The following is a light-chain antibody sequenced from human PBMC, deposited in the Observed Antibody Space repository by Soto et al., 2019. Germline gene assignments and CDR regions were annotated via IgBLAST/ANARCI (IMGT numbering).Light chain of an antibody. CDR2: DAS. CDR3: QHRSAWWT. V-gene: IGKV3-11*01. CDR1: QSVSSY. Sequence: EIVLTQSPVTLSLSPGERATLSCRASQSVSSYLAWYQQKPGQAPRLLMYDASNRATGIPARFSGSGSGTDFTLTISSLEPEDSAVYYCQHRSAWWTFGQGTKVEIK. J-gene: IGKJ1*01.